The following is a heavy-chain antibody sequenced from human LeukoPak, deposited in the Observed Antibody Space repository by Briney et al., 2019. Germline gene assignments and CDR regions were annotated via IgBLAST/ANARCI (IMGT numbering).Heavy chain of an antibody. V-gene: IGHV4-31*03. CDR3: ARAARGRDYGDSFDY. CDR2: IYYSGST. D-gene: IGHD4-17*01. Sequence: SETLSLTCTVSGGSISSGGYYWSWIRQHPGKGLEWIGYIYYSGSTYYNPSLKSRVTISVDTSKNQFSLKLSSVTAADTAVYYCARAARGRDYGDSFDYWGQGTLVTVSS. CDR1: GGSISSGGYY. J-gene: IGHJ4*02.